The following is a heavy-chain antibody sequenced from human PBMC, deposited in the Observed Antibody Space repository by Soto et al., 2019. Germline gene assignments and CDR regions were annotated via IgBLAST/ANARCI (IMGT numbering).Heavy chain of an antibody. CDR3: ARDACGGDCYSGYYGMDV. Sequence: QVQLVESGGGLVKPGGSLRLSCAASGFTFSDYYMSWIRQAPGKGLEWVSYISSSSSYTNYADSVKGRFTISRDNAKNSLYLQMNSLRAEDTAVYYCARDACGGDCYSGYYGMDVWGQGTTVTVSS. V-gene: IGHV3-11*06. CDR2: ISSSSSYT. J-gene: IGHJ6*02. D-gene: IGHD2-21*02. CDR1: GFTFSDYY.